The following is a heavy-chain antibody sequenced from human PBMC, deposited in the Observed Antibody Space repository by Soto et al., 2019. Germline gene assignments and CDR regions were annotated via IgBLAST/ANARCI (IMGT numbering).Heavy chain of an antibody. CDR2: ITGSGGST. J-gene: IGHJ2*01. CDR1: GFTFSSYA. Sequence: EVQLLESGGGLEQPGGSLRLSCAASGFTFSSYAMSWVRQTPGKGLEWVSGITGSGGSTYYADSVKGRFTISRDNSKNXXXXXXXXXXXXXXXXXXXXXXXXXXXYWYFDLWGRGTLVTVSS. CDR3: XXXXXXXXYWYFDL. V-gene: IGHV3-23*01.